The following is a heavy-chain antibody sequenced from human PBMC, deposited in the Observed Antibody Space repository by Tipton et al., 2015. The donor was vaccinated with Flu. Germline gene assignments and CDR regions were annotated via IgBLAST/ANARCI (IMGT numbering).Heavy chain of an antibody. V-gene: IGHV1-69*01. CDR2: IIPIFPTA. CDR3: TRGPDNTAGFGETLSPPFYYHGMGV. CDR1: GGIFSSYA. D-gene: IGHD3-10*01. J-gene: IGHJ6*02. Sequence: QLVQSGAEVKKPGSSVKVSCKASGGIFSSYAISWVRQAPGQGLEWMGGIIPIFPTANYAQKFQGRVTITADESTNTVYMDLSSLGFEDTAIYYCTRGPDNTAGFGETLSPPFYYHGMGVWGQGTTVTVS.